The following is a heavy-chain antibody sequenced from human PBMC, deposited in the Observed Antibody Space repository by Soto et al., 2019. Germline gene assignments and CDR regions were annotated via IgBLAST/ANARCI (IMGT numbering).Heavy chain of an antibody. CDR3: SQMDTMTTSAFDI. CDR1: EVTFHIYA. J-gene: IGHJ3*02. CDR2: ISSSSGATI. V-gene: IGHV3-23*01. D-gene: IGHD5-12*01. Sequence: VQLWESGGGLVQPGGSLRLSCTASEVTFHIYAMNWVRQAPGKGLEWVSAISSSSGATIYYADSVKGRFTISRDNSKNTRFLQMNNLRADDMAMYYCSQMDTMTTSAFDIWGRGTMVTVSS.